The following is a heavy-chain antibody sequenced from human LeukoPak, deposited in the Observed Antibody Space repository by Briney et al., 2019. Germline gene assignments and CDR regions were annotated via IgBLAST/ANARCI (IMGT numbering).Heavy chain of an antibody. CDR3: ARDEGTSSNP. CDR2: IYSNGRT. D-gene: IGHD2-2*01. CDR1: GASISNYD. J-gene: IGHJ5*02. V-gene: IGHV4-4*07. Sequence: SETLSLTCSVSGASISNYDWSWMRQPAGKGLEWIGHIYSNGRTNYNPSLKSRVTMSLDTSKNQFSLKLTSVTAADTAVYYCARDEGTSSNPWSPGNLVTVSS.